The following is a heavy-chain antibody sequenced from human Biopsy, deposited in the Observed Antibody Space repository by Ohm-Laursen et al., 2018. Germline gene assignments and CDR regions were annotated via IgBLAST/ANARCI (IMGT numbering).Heavy chain of an antibody. CDR1: RYALATDV. Sequence: SAKASCTLSRYALATDVITWGRQAPGQGLEGMGRVSGYNGNTNYAQKLQGRVTMTIDTSTSTVYMELRSLRSDDTAVYFFPKGGLSSGPLAYWGQGTLVTVSS. V-gene: IGHV1-18*01. CDR3: PKGGLSSGPLAY. D-gene: IGHD6-19*01. CDR2: VSGYNGNT. J-gene: IGHJ4*02.